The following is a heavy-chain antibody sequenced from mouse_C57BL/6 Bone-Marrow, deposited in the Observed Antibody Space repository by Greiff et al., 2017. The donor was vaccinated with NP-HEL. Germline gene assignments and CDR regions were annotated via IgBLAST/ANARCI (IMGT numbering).Heavy chain of an antibody. CDR2: IDPENGDT. CDR1: GFNIKDDY. V-gene: IGHV14-4*01. CDR3: TTGLYAMDY. J-gene: IGHJ4*01. Sequence: EVQLQQSGAELVRPGASVKLSCTASGFNIKDDYMHWVKQRPEQGLEWIGCIDPENGDTEYASKFQGKATITADTSSNTASLQLSSLTSEDTAVYYCTTGLYAMDYWGQGTSVTVSS.